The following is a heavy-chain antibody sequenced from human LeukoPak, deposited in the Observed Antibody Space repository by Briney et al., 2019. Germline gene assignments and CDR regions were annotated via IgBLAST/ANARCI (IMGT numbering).Heavy chain of an antibody. J-gene: IGHJ6*03. CDR3: ARADSYGFHYYYYYMDV. D-gene: IGHD5-18*01. Sequence: SETLSLTCTVSGGSISSSSYYWGWIRQPPGKGLECIGSIYYSGSTYYNPSLKSRVTISIDTSKNQFSLKLSSVTAADTAVYYCARADSYGFHYYYYYMDVWGKGTTVTVSS. V-gene: IGHV4-39*07. CDR2: IYYSGST. CDR1: GGSISSSSYY.